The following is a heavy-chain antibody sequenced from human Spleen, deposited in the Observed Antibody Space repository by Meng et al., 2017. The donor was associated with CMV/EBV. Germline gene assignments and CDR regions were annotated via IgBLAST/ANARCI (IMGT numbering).Heavy chain of an antibody. CDR2: ISWNSGSI. D-gene: IGHD1-26*01. CDR1: GFTFHGFA. Sequence: GGSLRLSCAASGFTFHGFAMHWVRQAPGKGLEWVSGISWNSGSIGYAYSVKGRFTISRDNSKNTLYLQMNSLRAEDTAVYYCAREGGVGASGYYYGMDVWGQGTTVTVSS. CDR3: AREGGVGASGYYYGMDV. J-gene: IGHJ6*02. V-gene: IGHV3-9*01.